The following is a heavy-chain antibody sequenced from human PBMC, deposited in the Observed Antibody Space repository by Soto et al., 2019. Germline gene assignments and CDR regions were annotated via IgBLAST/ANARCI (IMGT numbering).Heavy chain of an antibody. V-gene: IGHV1-69*06. J-gene: IGHJ6*02. CDR2: IIPIFGTA. D-gene: IGHD2-2*01. CDR3: AREGLVVPTAPYYYYYGMDV. Sequence: GASVKVSCKASGGTFSSYAISWVRQAPGQGLEWMGGIIPIFGTANYAQKFQGRVTITADKSTSTAYMELSSLRSEDTAVYYCAREGLVVPTAPYYYYYGMDVWGQGTTVTVSS. CDR1: GGTFSSYA.